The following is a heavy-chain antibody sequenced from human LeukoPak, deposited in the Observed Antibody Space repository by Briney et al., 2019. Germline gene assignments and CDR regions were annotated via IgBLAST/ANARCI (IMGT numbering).Heavy chain of an antibody. CDR2: MNPNSGNT. CDR1: GYTFTSYD. D-gene: IGHD2-2*02. CDR3: ARVYLVPAAILDYYYMDV. V-gene: IGHV1-8*01. J-gene: IGHJ6*03. Sequence: ASVKVSCKASGYTFTSYDINWVRQATGQGLEWMGWMNPNSGNTGCAQKFQGRVTMTRNTSISTAYMELSSLRSEDTAVYYCARVYLVPAAILDYYYMDVWGKGTTVTVSS.